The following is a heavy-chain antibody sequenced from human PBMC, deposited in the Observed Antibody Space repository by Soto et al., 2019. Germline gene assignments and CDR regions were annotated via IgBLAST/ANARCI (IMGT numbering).Heavy chain of an antibody. V-gene: IGHV3-7*05. J-gene: IGHJ6*02. D-gene: IGHD3-10*01. CDR2: IKQDGSEK. Sequence: EVQLVESGGGLVQPGGSLRLSCAASGFTFSNYWMSWVRQAPGKGLEWVANIKQDGSEKYYVDSVKGRFTISRDNAKNSLYLQMNRLRAEDTAVYYCARVTMVRGVIGPAYYYYGMDVWGQGTTVTVSS. CDR3: ARVTMVRGVIGPAYYYYGMDV. CDR1: GFTFSNYW.